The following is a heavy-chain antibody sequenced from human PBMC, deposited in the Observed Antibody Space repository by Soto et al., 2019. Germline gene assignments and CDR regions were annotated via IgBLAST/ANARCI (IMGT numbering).Heavy chain of an antibody. CDR2: VTHSGTA. CDR3: ARIHWTQSSLDY. Sequence: SETLSLTCAVSGGSIDSGAYSLSWIRQPPGKGLEWIGYVTHSGTAYSIPSLNGRLTLSVDSSQTQFSLKLTSVTAADSAVYYCARIHWTQSSLDYWGRGVLVTVSS. J-gene: IGHJ4*02. V-gene: IGHV4-30-2*01. CDR1: GGSIDSGAYS. D-gene: IGHD6-19*01.